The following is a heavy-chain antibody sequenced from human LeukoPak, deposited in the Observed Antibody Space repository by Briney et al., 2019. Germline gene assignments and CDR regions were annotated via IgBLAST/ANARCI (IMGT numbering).Heavy chain of an antibody. CDR3: ASDVGYSYGMVRFDP. V-gene: IGHV1-69*05. J-gene: IGHJ5*02. CDR1: GGTFSSYA. D-gene: IGHD5-18*01. Sequence: SVKVSFKASGGTFSSYAISWVRQAPGQGLEWMGGIVPIFGRANYAQKFQGRVTITTDESTSTAYMELSSLRSEDTAVYYCASDVGYSYGMVRFDPWGQGTLVTVSS. CDR2: IVPIFGRA.